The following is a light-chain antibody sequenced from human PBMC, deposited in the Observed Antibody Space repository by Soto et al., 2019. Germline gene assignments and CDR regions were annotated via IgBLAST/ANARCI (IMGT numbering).Light chain of an antibody. V-gene: IGLV1-44*01. CDR1: ISNIGKDT. Sequence: QSVLTQPPSVSGTPGLRVNISCSGGISNIGKDTVNWYQQLPATAPKLLMFNDNKRPSGVPDRFSGSRSGTSASLAISGLPSDDEAVYCCSTWDDSLNGWVFGGGTKVTVL. J-gene: IGLJ3*02. CDR2: NDN. CDR3: STWDDSLNGWV.